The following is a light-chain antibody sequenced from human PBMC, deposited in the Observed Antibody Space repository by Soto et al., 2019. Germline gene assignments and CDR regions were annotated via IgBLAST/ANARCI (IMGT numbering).Light chain of an antibody. CDR3: ETWDSNSRV. V-gene: IGLV4-60*02. Sequence: QLVLTQSSSASASLGSSVKLTCTLSSGHSSNIIAWHLQQPGKAPRYLMKLEGSGSYNKGSGVPDRFSGSSSGADRYLTISNLQFEDEADYYCETWDSNSRVFGGRTKLTVL. J-gene: IGLJ3*02. CDR1: SGHSSNI. CDR2: LEGSGSY.